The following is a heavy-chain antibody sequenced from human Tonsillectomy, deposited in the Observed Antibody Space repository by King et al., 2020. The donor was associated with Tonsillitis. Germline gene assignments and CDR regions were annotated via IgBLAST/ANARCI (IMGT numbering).Heavy chain of an antibody. CDR3: ARGVVVAAIVGSWFDP. Sequence: QLVQSGAEVKKPGSSVKVSCKASGGTFSTYAISWVRQAPGQGLEWMGGIIPIFGTANYAQKFQGRVTITADKSTSTAYMELSSLRSEDTAVYYCARGVVVAAIVGSWFDPWGQGTLVTVSS. CDR1: GGTFSTYA. V-gene: IGHV1-69*06. J-gene: IGHJ5*02. CDR2: IIPIFGTA. D-gene: IGHD2-2*01.